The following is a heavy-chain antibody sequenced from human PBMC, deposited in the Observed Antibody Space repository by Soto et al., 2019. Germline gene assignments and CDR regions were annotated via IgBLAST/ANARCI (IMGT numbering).Heavy chain of an antibody. J-gene: IGHJ3*02. D-gene: IGHD6-19*01. CDR3: ARRRSSGWYFGLDAFDI. CDR2: INPNSGGT. CDR1: GYTFTGYY. Sequence: ASVKVSCKASGYTFTGYYMHWVRQAPGQGLEWMGWINPNSGGTNYAQKFQGWVTMTRDTSISTAYMELSRLRSDDTAVYYCARRRSSGWYFGLDAFDIWGQGTMVT. V-gene: IGHV1-2*04.